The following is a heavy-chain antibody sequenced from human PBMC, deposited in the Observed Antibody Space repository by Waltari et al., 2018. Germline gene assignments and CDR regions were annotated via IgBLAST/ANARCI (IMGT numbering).Heavy chain of an antibody. V-gene: IGHV1-24*01. CDR3: ATGVRGTGAFDI. CDR1: GYTLTELS. CDR2: FDPEDGET. Sequence: QVQLVQSGAEVKKPGASVKVSCKVSGYTLTELSMHWVRQAPGKGLEWMGGFDPEDGETIDAQKFQGRVTMTEDTTTDTAYMELSSLRSEDTSVYYCATGVRGTGAFDIWGQGTMVTVSS. J-gene: IGHJ3*02. D-gene: IGHD7-27*01.